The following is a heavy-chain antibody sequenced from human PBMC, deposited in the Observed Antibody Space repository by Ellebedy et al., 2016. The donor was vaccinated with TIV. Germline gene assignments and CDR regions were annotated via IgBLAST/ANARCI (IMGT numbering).Heavy chain of an antibody. Sequence: LRLSCTVSGGSISSGGYYWSWIRQHPGKGLEWIGYIYYSGSTYYNPSLKSRVTTSLDTSKNQFSLKLSSVTAADTAVYYCAREYSYGLKGVRDYFDYWGQGTLVTVSS. CDR1: GGSISSGGYY. CDR3: AREYSYGLKGVRDYFDY. CDR2: IYYSGST. D-gene: IGHD5-18*01. V-gene: IGHV4-31*03. J-gene: IGHJ4*02.